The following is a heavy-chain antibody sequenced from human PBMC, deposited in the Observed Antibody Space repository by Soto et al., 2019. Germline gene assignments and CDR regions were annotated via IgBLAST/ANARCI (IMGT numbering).Heavy chain of an antibody. V-gene: IGHV3-23*01. CDR3: AKTGYSSSWYVLSGFDY. CDR1: GFTFSSYA. J-gene: IGHJ4*02. Sequence: EVQLLESGGGLVQPGGSLRLSCAASGFTFSSYAMSWVRQAPGKGLEWVSAISGSGGSTYYADSVKGRFTISRDNSKNTQYLQMNSLRAEDTAVYYCAKTGYSSSWYVLSGFDYWGQGTLVTVSS. D-gene: IGHD6-13*01. CDR2: ISGSGGST.